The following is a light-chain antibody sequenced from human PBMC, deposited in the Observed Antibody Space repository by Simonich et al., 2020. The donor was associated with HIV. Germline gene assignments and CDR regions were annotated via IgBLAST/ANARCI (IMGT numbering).Light chain of an antibody. CDR3: QQSYSTPWT. Sequence: DIQMTQSPSSLSASVGDRVTITCRASQSISNYLNWYQQKPGKAPKLLIYAASSWQSGVPSRFSGSGSGTDFTLTISSLQPEDFATYYCQQSYSTPWTFGQGTKVEIK. CDR1: QSISNY. V-gene: IGKV1-39*01. CDR2: AAS. J-gene: IGKJ1*01.